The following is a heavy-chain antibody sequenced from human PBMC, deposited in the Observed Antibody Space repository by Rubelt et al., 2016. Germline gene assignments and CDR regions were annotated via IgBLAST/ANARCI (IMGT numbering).Heavy chain of an antibody. D-gene: IGHD3-16*01. J-gene: IGHJ3*02. CDR1: GGSFSDYY. CDR2: INHRGST. V-gene: IGHV4-34*01. Sequence: QVQLQQWGAGLLKPSETLSLTCAVYGGSFSDYYWSWIRQPPGKGLEWIGEINHRGSTKYNPSLKSRVTVSVDTSKNQFSLKLSSVTAAETAVYYCAGHGGALAFDIWGQGTMVTVSS. CDR3: AGHGGALAFDI.